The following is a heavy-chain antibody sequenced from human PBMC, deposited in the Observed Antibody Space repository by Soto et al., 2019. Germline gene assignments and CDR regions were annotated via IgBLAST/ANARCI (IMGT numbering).Heavy chain of an antibody. Sequence: PGGSLRLSCAASGFTFSSYGMHWVRQAPGKGLEWVAVISYDGSNKYYADSVKGRFTISRDNSKNTLYLQMNSLRAEDTAVYYCAKSLYDFWSGYYLEDWFDPWGQGTLVTVSS. J-gene: IGHJ5*02. CDR1: GFTFSSYG. CDR3: AKSLYDFWSGYYLEDWFDP. D-gene: IGHD3-3*01. V-gene: IGHV3-30*18. CDR2: ISYDGSNK.